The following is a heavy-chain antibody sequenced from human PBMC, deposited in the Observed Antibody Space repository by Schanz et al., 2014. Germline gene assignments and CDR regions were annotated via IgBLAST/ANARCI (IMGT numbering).Heavy chain of an antibody. CDR2: IWYDGNNK. CDR3: ARDEGKDGYNLAFDV. V-gene: IGHV3-33*01. Sequence: QVQLVESGGGVVQPGRSLRLSCAASGFTFSSYGMHWVRQAPGKGLEWVAVIWYDGNNKFYADSVKGRFIISRDNSKNMVFLQMNSLRVEDTAIYYCARDEGKDGYNLAFDVWGQGTLVTVSS. D-gene: IGHD5-12*01. J-gene: IGHJ3*01. CDR1: GFTFSSYG.